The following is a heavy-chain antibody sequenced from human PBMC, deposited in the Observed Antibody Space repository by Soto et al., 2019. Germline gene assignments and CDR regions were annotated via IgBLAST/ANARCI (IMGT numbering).Heavy chain of an antibody. CDR1: GGTFSSYA. CDR3: ARVGCSSTSCYMHYFDY. D-gene: IGHD2-2*02. Sequence: ASVKVSCKASGGTFSSYAISWVRQAPGQGLEWMGGIIPIFGTANYAQKFQGRVTITADESTSTAYMELSSLRSEDTAVYYCARVGCSSTSCYMHYFDYWGQGTLVTVSS. CDR2: IIPIFGTA. V-gene: IGHV1-69*13. J-gene: IGHJ4*02.